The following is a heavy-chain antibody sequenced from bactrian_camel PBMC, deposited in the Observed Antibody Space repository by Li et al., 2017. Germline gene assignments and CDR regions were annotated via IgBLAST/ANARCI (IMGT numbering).Heavy chain of an antibody. CDR2: ISTGTGTA. J-gene: IGHJ4*01. CDR1: GHRFSIFC. CDR3: AAKDTSSCGLFVGGRFPY. Sequence: HVQLVESGGGSVQAGGSLRLSCTASGHRFSIFCMAWFRQVPGKERDRAAAISTGTGTAYYSDSVKGRFTISRDSAKNTTFLQMNSLKSEDTAMYYCAAKDTSSCGLFVGGRFPYWGQGTQVTVS. D-gene: IGHD5*01. V-gene: IGHV3S1*01.